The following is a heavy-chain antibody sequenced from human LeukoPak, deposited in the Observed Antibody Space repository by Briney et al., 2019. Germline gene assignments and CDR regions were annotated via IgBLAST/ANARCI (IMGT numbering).Heavy chain of an antibody. V-gene: IGHV3-7*05. J-gene: IGHJ4*02. CDR3: ARDTGYNTFDH. CDR1: GFTFSSYW. CDR2: IKEDGGDK. Sequence: PGGSLRLSCAASGFTFSSYWMSWVRQARGTGLEWVAHIKEDGGDKYYVDSVKGRFTISRDNAKNSVYLQMNSLRDEDTAVYYCARDTGYNTFDHWGQGTLVTVSS. D-gene: IGHD5-24*01.